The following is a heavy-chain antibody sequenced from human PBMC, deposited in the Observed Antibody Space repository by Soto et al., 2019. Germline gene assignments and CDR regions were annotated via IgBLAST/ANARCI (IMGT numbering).Heavy chain of an antibody. CDR2: ITDSCGST. D-gene: IGHD3-10*01. CDR1: GFTLSNYA. Sequence: GGSLRLSCAASGFTLSNYAMSRVRQAPGKGLEFVSSITDSCGSTYYAGSVKGRFTISRDNSKSTLYLEMSSLRAEDTAVYFFAIDKLGVPGQRSYYFDYWGQGTLVTVSS. V-gene: IGHV3-23*01. J-gene: IGHJ4*02. CDR3: AIDKLGVPGQRSYYFDY.